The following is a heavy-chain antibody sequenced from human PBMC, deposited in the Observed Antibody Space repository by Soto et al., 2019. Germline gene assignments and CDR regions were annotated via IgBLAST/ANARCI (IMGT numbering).Heavy chain of an antibody. CDR1: GGSFSGYY. CDR3: ARDLSYSGYYTAFDY. CDR2: INHSGST. V-gene: IGHV4-34*01. J-gene: IGHJ4*02. Sequence: SETLSLTCAVYGGSFSGYYWSWIRQPPGKGLEWIGEINHSGSTNYNPSLKSRVTISVDTSKNQFSLKLSSVTAADTAVYYCARDLSYSGYYTAFDYWGQGTLVTVSS. D-gene: IGHD5-12*01.